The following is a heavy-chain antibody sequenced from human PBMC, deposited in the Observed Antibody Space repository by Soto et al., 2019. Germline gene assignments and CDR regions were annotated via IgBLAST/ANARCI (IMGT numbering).Heavy chain of an antibody. CDR1: GFKFRNYA. CDR3: ARAHTMMILDRFDP. CDR2: IWFDGSKK. Sequence: QVQLVESGGGVVQPGKSLRLSCAASGFKFRNYAIHWVRQAPGKGLEWLAVIWFDGSKKYYADSVKGRFTISRYNSKNTVYLDMNSLTADDSGVFYCARAHTMMILDRFDPWGHGTLVTVSS. D-gene: IGHD3-22*01. V-gene: IGHV3-33*01. J-gene: IGHJ5*02.